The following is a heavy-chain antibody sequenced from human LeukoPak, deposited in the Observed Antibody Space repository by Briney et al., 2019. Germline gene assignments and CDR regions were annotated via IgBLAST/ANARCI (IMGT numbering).Heavy chain of an antibody. Sequence: GRSLRLSCAASGFTFSSYGMHWVRQAPGKGLEWVAVISYDGSNKYYADSVKGRFTISRDNAKNSVFLEMSSLRVEDTAVYYCVRDVELWGQGTLVTVSS. J-gene: IGHJ4*02. CDR3: VRDVEL. V-gene: IGHV3-30*03. D-gene: IGHD1-1*01. CDR1: GFTFSSYG. CDR2: ISYDGSNK.